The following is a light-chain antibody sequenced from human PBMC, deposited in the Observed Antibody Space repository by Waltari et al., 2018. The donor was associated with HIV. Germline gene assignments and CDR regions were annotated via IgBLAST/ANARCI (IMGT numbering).Light chain of an antibody. V-gene: IGLV2-14*03. Sequence: QSALTQPASVSGSPGQSITISCTGSSGDIGSFNYVSWYQQHPGKVPKLMIYDVSNRPSGISNRFSGSKSGNTASLTISGLQAEDEADYYCSSYTSSSTLFGGGTKLTVL. CDR2: DVS. CDR1: SGDIGSFNY. J-gene: IGLJ2*01. CDR3: SSYTSSSTL.